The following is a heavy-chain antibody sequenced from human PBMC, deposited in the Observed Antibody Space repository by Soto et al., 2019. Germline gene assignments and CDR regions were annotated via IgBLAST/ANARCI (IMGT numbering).Heavy chain of an antibody. CDR2: ISGSSGST. Sequence: GGSLRLSCAASGFTFGSYAMSWVRQAPGKGLEWVSAISGSSGSTYYADSVKGRFTISRDNSKNTLYLQMNSLRAEDTAVYYCAKDPDYSNYDWFDPWGQGTLVTVSP. CDR1: GFTFGSYA. J-gene: IGHJ5*02. CDR3: AKDPDYSNYDWFDP. D-gene: IGHD4-4*01. V-gene: IGHV3-23*01.